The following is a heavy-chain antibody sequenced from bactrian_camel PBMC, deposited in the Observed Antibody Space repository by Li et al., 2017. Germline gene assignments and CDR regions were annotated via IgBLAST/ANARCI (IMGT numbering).Heavy chain of an antibody. D-gene: IGHD3*01. CDR1: DDANEFEW. V-gene: IGHV3S55*01. J-gene: IGHJ7*01. CDR2: IDRDGRT. Sequence: HVQLVESGGGSVEAGGSQRLSCVVTDDANEFEWIGWFRPDDKGERVGVAVIDRDGRTGYLDSVKGRFTISKDYSLNTLYLEMNNLKPEDTAMYNCAAGHSCLCTAGSTCFSGLGFIYWGKGTQVTVS.